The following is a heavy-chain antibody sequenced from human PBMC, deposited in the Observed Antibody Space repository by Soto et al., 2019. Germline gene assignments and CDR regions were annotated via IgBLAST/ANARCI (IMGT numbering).Heavy chain of an antibody. CDR3: ARDHQFWIAYYYYGMDV. CDR1: GFTFSIYS. V-gene: IGHV3-21*01. J-gene: IGHJ6*02. D-gene: IGHD3-3*01. Sequence: PGGSLRLSCAASGFTFSIYSMNWVRQAPGKGLEWVSSISSSSSYIYYADSVKGRFTISRDNAKNSLYLQMNSLRAEDTAVYYCARDHQFWIAYYYYGMDVWGQGTTVTVSS. CDR2: ISSSSSYI.